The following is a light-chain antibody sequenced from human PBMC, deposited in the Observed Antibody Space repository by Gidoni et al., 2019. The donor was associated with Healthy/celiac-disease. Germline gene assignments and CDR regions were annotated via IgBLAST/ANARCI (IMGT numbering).Light chain of an antibody. CDR3: QAWDSSTVV. V-gene: IGLV3-1*01. CDR2: QDS. J-gene: IGLJ2*01. Sequence: SYALTQPPSVSVSPGQTASITCSGDKSGDNYACRYHQKPGQSPVLVIYQDSNRPSGIPERVSGSNSRNTATLTISGTQAMDEADYYCQAWDSSTVVFGGGTKLTVL. CDR1: KSGDNY.